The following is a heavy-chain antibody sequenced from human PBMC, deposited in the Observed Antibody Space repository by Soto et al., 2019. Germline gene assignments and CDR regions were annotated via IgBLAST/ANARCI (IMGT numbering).Heavy chain of an antibody. CDR1: GFSFSSYG. Sequence: QVQLVESGGGVVQPGRSLRLSCAASGFSFSSYGLHWVRQAPGKGLEWVAAISYDGSNEYYADSVKGRFTISRDNSKNTLYLQMNSLRAEDTAVYYCAKATYSGSYLSDYWGQGTRVTVSS. CDR2: ISYDGSNE. J-gene: IGHJ4*02. D-gene: IGHD1-26*01. V-gene: IGHV3-30*18. CDR3: AKATYSGSYLSDY.